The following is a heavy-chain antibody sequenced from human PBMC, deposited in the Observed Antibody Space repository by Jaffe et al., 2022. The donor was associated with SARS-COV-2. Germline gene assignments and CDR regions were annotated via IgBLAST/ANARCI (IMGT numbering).Heavy chain of an antibody. CDR3: ARDRSTLAGAHFDY. V-gene: IGHV3-11*01. Sequence: QVQLVESGGGLVKPGGSLRLSCAVSGFTFSDHYMSWVRQAPGKGLEWVSYISASGTSIFYPDSVKGRFTISRDNAKNSLYLQMNSLRAEDTAVYFCARDRSTLAGAHFDYWGQGTLVTVSS. D-gene: IGHD1-26*01. J-gene: IGHJ4*02. CDR1: GFTFSDHY. CDR2: ISASGTSI.